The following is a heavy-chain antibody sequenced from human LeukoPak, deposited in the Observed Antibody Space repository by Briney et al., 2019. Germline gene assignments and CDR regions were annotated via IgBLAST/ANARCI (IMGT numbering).Heavy chain of an antibody. CDR1: GFTFDDYA. CDR2: ISWDGGST. J-gene: IGHJ4*02. CDR3: AKDATYCYDSSGYYPDY. V-gene: IGHV3-43D*03. Sequence: GGSLRLSCAASGFTFDDYAMHWVRQAPGKGLEWVSLISWDGGSTYYADSVKGRFTISRDNSKNSLYLQMNSLRAEDTALYYCAKDATYCYDSSGYYPDYWGQGTLVTVSS. D-gene: IGHD3-22*01.